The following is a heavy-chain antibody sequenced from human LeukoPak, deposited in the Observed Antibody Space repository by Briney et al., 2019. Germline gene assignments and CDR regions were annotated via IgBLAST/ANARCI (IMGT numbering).Heavy chain of an antibody. Sequence: GGTLRLSCAASGFTFSSYGMTWVRQAPGKGLEWVSGISGSGGSTYYADSVKGRFTISRDNSKNTLYLQMNSLRVEDTAVYYCARVVDHDYGDYYLDYWGQGTLVTVSS. CDR2: ISGSGGST. D-gene: IGHD4-17*01. CDR3: ARVVDHDYGDYYLDY. J-gene: IGHJ4*02. CDR1: GFTFSSYG. V-gene: IGHV3-23*01.